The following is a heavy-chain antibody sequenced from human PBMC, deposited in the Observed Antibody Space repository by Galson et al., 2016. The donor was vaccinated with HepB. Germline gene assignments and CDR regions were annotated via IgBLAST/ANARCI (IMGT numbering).Heavy chain of an antibody. D-gene: IGHD3-10*01. CDR1: GFTFSSYS. Sequence: YLRLSCAASGFTFSSYSMAWVRQAPGKGLEWVSSLTSSGGSTHYTDSVKGRFTISRDNSENTLYLQMNSLRAEDTAVYYCARVGYNYGSGSYYNGDDWYFDLWGRGTLVIVSS. CDR3: ARVGYNYGSGSYYNGDDWYFDL. V-gene: IGHV3-23*01. J-gene: IGHJ2*01. CDR2: LTSSGGST.